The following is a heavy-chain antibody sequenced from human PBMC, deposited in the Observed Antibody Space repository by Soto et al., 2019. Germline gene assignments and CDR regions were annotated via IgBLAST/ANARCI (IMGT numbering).Heavy chain of an antibody. D-gene: IGHD1-26*01. Sequence: GGSLRLSCAASGFTFISYAMHWVRQAPGKGLEWVAVIWYDGSNKYYADSVKGRFTISRDNSKNTLYLQMNSLRAEDTAVYYCARAQSSGSYYSDYWGQGTLVTVSS. CDR2: IWYDGSNK. V-gene: IGHV3-33*01. CDR1: GFTFISYA. CDR3: ARAQSSGSYYSDY. J-gene: IGHJ4*02.